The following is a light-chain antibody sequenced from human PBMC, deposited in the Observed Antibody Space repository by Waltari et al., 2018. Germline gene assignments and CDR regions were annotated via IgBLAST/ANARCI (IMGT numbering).Light chain of an antibody. CDR3: QQYYHNTFT. CDR1: RSLFYSPNIKDY. J-gene: IGKJ2*01. V-gene: IGKV4-1*01. Sequence: DIVMTQSPDSLAVSLGERATINCKSSRSLFYSPNIKDYLAWYQQKPGQPPKLLIYWASTRESGVPDRFSGSGSGTEFTLTISSLQPEDVAFYYCQQYYHNTFTFGQGTKLEI. CDR2: WAS.